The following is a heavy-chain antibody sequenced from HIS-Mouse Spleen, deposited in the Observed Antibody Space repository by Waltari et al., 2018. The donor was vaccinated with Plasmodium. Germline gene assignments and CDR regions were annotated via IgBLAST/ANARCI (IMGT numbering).Heavy chain of an antibody. J-gene: IGHJ2*01. CDR3: AREDILTGYYNDYWYFDL. Sequence: EVQLVESGGGLVKPGGSLRRDWGASGFTFSSSSLNCVSQAPGKGLEWVSSISSSSSYIYYADSVKGRFTISRDNAKNSLYLQMNSLRAEDTAVYYCAREDILTGYYNDYWYFDLWGRGTLVTVSS. V-gene: IGHV3-21*01. CDR1: GFTFSSSS. CDR2: ISSSSSYI. D-gene: IGHD3-9*01.